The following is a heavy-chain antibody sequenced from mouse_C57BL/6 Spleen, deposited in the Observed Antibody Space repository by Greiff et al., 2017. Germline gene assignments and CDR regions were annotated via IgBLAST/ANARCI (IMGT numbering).Heavy chain of an antibody. CDR2: INPSNGGT. CDR3: AREGITTVEAWFAY. V-gene: IGHV1-53*01. CDR1: GYTFTSYW. D-gene: IGHD1-1*01. Sequence: QVQLQQPGTELVKPGASVKLSCKASGYTFTSYWMHWVKQMPGQGLEWIGNINPSNGGTNYNEKFKSKATLTVDKSSSTAYMQLSSLTSEDSAVYYCAREGITTVEAWFAYWGQGTLVTVSA. J-gene: IGHJ3*01.